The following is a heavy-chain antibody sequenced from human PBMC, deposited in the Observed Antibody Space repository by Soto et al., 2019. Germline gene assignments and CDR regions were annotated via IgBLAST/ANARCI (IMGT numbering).Heavy chain of an antibody. CDR1: GFTFSTYA. Sequence: EMQLLESGGGLVQPGGSLRLSCAASGFTFSTYAMSWVRQAPGKGLEWVSTITTLGTTYYTDSVKGRFTLSRDNSKNMLYLQMNSLRDEDTALYYCAKGPLIVVVPFDSWGQGTLVTVSS. CDR2: ITTLGTT. J-gene: IGHJ4*02. D-gene: IGHD2-15*01. V-gene: IGHV3-23*01. CDR3: AKGPLIVVVPFDS.